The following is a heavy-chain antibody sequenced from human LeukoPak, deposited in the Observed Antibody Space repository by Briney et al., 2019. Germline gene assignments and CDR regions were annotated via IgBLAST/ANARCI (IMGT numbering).Heavy chain of an antibody. Sequence: ASVKVSCKASGYTFTSYGISWVRQAPGQGLEWMGWISTYNGDTNYAQKLQGRVTMTTDTSTSTAYMELSSLRSEDTAVYYCARGVTSRALGYWGQGTLVTVSS. V-gene: IGHV1-18*01. CDR2: ISTYNGDT. CDR3: ARGVTSRALGY. CDR1: GYTFTSYG. J-gene: IGHJ4*02. D-gene: IGHD4-11*01.